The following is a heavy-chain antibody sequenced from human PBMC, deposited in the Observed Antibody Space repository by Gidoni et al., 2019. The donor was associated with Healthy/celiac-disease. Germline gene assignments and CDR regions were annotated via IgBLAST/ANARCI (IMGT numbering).Heavy chain of an antibody. CDR2: ISYDGSNK. CDR1: GFTFSSYG. V-gene: IGHV3-30*18. D-gene: IGHD6-13*01. CDR3: AKAGIAAALYFDY. J-gene: IGHJ4*02. Sequence: QVQLVESGGGVVQPGRSLRLSCAASGFTFSSYGMHWVRQAPGKGLEWVAVISYDGSNKYYADSVKGRFTISRDNSKNTLYLQMNSLRAEDTAVYYCAKAGIAAALYFDYWGQGTLVTVSS.